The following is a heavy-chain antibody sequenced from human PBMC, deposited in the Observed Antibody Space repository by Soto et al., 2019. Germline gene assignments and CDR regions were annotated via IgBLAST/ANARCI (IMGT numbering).Heavy chain of an antibody. CDR1: RSTFTNFY. V-gene: IGHV1-2*02. D-gene: IGHD6-19*01. CDR2: INNGGGT. CDR3: ATSSDWSPLLDY. Sequence: ASVKVSCKASRSTFTNFYLHWVRQAPGQRPEWMGWINNGGGTIYAQKFQGRLTMTRDTSITAAYMELSRLSSDDTAFYYCATSSDWSPLLDYWGQGTLVTVSS. J-gene: IGHJ4*02.